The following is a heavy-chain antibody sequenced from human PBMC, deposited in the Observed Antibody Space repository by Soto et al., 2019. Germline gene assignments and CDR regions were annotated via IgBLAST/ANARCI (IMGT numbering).Heavy chain of an antibody. J-gene: IGHJ4*02. D-gene: IGHD2-2*03. CDR2: IYYTGST. Sequence: SETLSLTCSVSGGSIISYYWNWIRQPPGKGLEWIGNIYYTGSTSYNPSLKSRVTISVDTSKNQVSLKLISVTAADTALYFCAREGNLGRWIQPLDSWGQGTLVTVSS. V-gene: IGHV4-59*01. CDR3: AREGNLGRWIQPLDS. CDR1: GGSIISYY.